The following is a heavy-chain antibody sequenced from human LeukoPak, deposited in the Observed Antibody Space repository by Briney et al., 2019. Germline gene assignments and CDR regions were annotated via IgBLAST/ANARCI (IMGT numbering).Heavy chain of an antibody. Sequence: SETLSLTCAVSGYSISSGYYWGWIRQPPRKGLEWIGSIYHSGSTYYNPSLKSRVTISVDTSKNQFSLKLSSVTAADTAVYYCARVGASENIVVVPAAIGAFDIWGQGTMVTVSS. CDR2: IYHSGST. D-gene: IGHD2-2*02. CDR1: GYSISSGYY. J-gene: IGHJ3*02. CDR3: ARVGASENIVVVPAAIGAFDI. V-gene: IGHV4-38-2*01.